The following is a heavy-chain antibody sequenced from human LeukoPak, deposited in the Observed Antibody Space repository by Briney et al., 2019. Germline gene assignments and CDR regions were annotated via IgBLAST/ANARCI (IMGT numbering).Heavy chain of an antibody. CDR3: ARDYGDYVGDRLDY. V-gene: IGHV3-48*04. J-gene: IGHJ4*02. CDR1: GFTFSSHG. CDR2: ISSSGSTI. D-gene: IGHD4-17*01. Sequence: GGSLRLSCAASGFTFSSHGMSWVRQAPGKGLEWVSYISSSGSTIYYADSVKGRFTISRDNAKNSLYLQMNSLRAEDTAVYYCARDYGDYVGDRLDYWGQGTLVTVSS.